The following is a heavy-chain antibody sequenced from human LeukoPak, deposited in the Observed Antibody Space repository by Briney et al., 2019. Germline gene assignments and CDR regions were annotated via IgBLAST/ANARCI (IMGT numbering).Heavy chain of an antibody. J-gene: IGHJ4*02. CDR1: GYTFTSYG. D-gene: IGHD6-13*01. CDR3: ARLSGYSSSWPPRGGGDY. CDR2: ISAYNGNT. V-gene: IGHV1-18*01. Sequence: ASVKVSCKASGYTFTSYGISWVRQAPGQGLEWMGWISAYNGNTNYAQKLQGRVTMTTDTSTSTAYMELRSLRSDDTAVYYCARLSGYSSSWPPRGGGDYWGQGTLVTVSS.